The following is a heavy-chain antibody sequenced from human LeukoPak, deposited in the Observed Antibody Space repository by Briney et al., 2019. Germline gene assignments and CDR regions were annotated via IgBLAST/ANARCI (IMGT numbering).Heavy chain of an antibody. J-gene: IGHJ4*02. CDR1: GFTFSSYS. D-gene: IGHD1-26*01. CDR3: ARGKSIVGATRAPYYFDY. CDR2: ISSSSSYI. Sequence: GGSLRLSCAASGFTFSSYSMNWVRQAPGKGLEWVSSISSSSSYIYYADSVKGRFTISRDNAKNSLCLQMNSLRAEDTAVYYCARGKSIVGATRAPYYFDYWGQGTLVTVSS. V-gene: IGHV3-21*01.